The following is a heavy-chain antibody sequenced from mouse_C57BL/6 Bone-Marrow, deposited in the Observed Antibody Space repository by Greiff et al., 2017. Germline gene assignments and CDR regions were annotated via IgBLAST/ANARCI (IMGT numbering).Heavy chain of an antibody. CDR2: INPGSGGT. CDR1: GYAFTNYL. V-gene: IGHV1-54*01. Sequence: QVQLQQSGAELVRPGTSVKVSCKASGYAFTNYLIEWVKQRPGQGLEWIGVINPGSGGTNYNEKFKGKATLTADKSSSTAYMQLSSLTSEDSAVYCCARYYYGSYVDYWGQGTTLTVSA. CDR3: ARYYYGSYVDY. J-gene: IGHJ2*01. D-gene: IGHD1-1*01.